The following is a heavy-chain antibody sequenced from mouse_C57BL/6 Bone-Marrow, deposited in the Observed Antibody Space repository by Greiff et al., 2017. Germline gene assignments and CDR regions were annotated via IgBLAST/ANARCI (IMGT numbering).Heavy chain of an antibody. CDR2: MHPNGGSP. CDR1: GYTFTNYW. D-gene: IGHD2-4*01. J-gene: IGHJ4*01. Sequence: QVQLQQPGAELVKPGASVQLSCKASGYTFTNYWMHWVKQRPGQGLEWIGMMHPNGGSPDYNEKFKSEATLSVDKSSRTAYMELSSLTSEDSAVYYCARSDDYDDYTMDYWGQGTSVTVSS. V-gene: IGHV1-64*01. CDR3: ARSDDYDDYTMDY.